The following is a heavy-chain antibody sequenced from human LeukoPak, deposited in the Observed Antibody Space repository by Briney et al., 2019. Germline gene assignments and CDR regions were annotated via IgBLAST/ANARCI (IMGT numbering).Heavy chain of an antibody. V-gene: IGHV3-7*04. CDR2: IKQDGSKK. CDR3: TRVGYIDEGIDY. CDR1: VFSFSSYW. J-gene: IGHJ4*02. D-gene: IGHD5-12*01. Sequence: GGSMRLSCVASVFSFSSYWIAWVRQAPGKGLEWVANIKQDGSKKSYVDSVKGRFTISRDNAKNSLYLQMNSLRAEDTAIYYCTRVGYIDEGIDYWGQGTLVTVSS.